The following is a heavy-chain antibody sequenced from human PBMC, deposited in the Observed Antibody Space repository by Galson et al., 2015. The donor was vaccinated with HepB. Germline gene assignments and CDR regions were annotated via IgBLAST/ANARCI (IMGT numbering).Heavy chain of an antibody. D-gene: IGHD2-8*01. CDR3: TTGSSAIHTNAGDY. CDR2: IDPSGTSL. V-gene: IGHV3-11*01. J-gene: IGHJ4*02. CDR1: GFTFRDYY. Sequence: SLRLSCAPSGFTFRDYYMSWIRQAPGKGLEWVSYIDPSGTSLYYADSVRGRFTISRDNARNSLFLQMNSLKTDDTAVYYCTTGSSAIHTNAGDYWGRGILVTVSS.